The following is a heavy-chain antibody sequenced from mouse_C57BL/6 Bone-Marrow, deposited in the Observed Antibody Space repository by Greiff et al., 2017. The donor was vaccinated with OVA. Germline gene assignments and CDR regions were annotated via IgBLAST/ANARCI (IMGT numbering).Heavy chain of an antibody. J-gene: IGHJ2*01. V-gene: IGHV14-4*01. CDR3: TVYSNNYFDY. D-gene: IGHD2-5*01. Sequence: EVQLQQSGAELVRPGASVKLSCTASGFNIKDDYMHWVKQRPEQGLEWIGWIDPENGDTEYASKFQGKATITADTSSNTAYLQLSSLTSEDTAVYYCTVYSNNYFDYWGQGTTLTVSS. CDR1: GFNIKDDY. CDR2: IDPENGDT.